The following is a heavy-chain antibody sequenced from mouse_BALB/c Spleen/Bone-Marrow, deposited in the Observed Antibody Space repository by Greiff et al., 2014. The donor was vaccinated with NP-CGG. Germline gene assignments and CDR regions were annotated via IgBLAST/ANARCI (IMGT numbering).Heavy chain of an antibody. CDR2: INPDSRTI. V-gene: IGHV4-1*02. Sequence: DVHLVESGGGLVQPGGSLKLSCAASGFDFSGYWMTWVRQAPGKGLEWIGEINPDSRTINYKPSLKEKFIMSRDNAKNTLYLQMSKVRSEDTALYYCARNGYYGWITYRGQGTLVTVSA. CDR1: GFDFSGYW. J-gene: IGHJ3*01. CDR3: ARNGYYGWITY. D-gene: IGHD2-3*01.